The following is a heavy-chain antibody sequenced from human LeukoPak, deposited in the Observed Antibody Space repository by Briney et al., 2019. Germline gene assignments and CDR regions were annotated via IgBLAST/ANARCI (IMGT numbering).Heavy chain of an antibody. J-gene: IGHJ4*02. V-gene: IGHV4-59*01. CDR1: GVSISSYY. CDR3: ARALPLDIAVAGSFDY. D-gene: IGHD6-19*01. Sequence: PSETLSLTCTVSGVSISSYYWSWIRQPPGKGLEWIGYIYYSGSTNYNPSLKSRVTISVDTSKNQFSLKLSSVTAADTAVYYCARALPLDIAVAGSFDYWGQGTLVTVSS. CDR2: IYYSGST.